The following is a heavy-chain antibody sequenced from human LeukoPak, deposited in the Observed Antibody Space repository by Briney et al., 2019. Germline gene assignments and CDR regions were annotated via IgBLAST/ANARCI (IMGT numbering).Heavy chain of an antibody. V-gene: IGHV1-24*01. Sequence: ASVKVSCKVSGYTLTELSMHWVRQAPGKGLEWMGGFDPEDGEAIYAQKFQGRVTITADKSTSTAYMELSSLRSEDTAVYYCARVAALGYPFDYWGQGTLVTVSS. CDR3: ARVAALGYPFDY. D-gene: IGHD2-15*01. J-gene: IGHJ4*02. CDR1: GYTLTELS. CDR2: FDPEDGEA.